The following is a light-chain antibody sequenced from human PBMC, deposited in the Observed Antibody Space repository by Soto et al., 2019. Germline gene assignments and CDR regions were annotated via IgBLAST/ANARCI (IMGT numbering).Light chain of an antibody. V-gene: IGKV4-1*01. Sequence: DIVMTQSPDSLAVSLCERATMNCKGRGSVLYKSNNKNYLGWYQKKPGKPPRLLIHWASTRESGVPDRFRGNGSGTDFTLTISSLQAEDVEVYYCQQYKSSPITFGQGTRLEIK. CDR2: WAS. CDR3: QQYKSSPIT. J-gene: IGKJ5*01. CDR1: GSVLYKSNNKNY.